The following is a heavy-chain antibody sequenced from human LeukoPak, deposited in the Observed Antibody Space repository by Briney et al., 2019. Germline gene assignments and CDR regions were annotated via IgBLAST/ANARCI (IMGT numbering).Heavy chain of an antibody. CDR1: GFTFSTYD. CDR3: AKCSGGNCYHSDDH. D-gene: IGHD2-15*01. V-gene: IGHV3-13*04. J-gene: IGHJ5*02. Sequence: GGSLRLSCAASGFTFSTYDMHWVRQFPGHGLEWVSAIGTAGDTYYPDSVKGRFTISRENARNSLYLQMNNVRAGDTAVYYCAKCSGGNCYHSDDHWGQGTLVTVSP. CDR2: IGTAGDT.